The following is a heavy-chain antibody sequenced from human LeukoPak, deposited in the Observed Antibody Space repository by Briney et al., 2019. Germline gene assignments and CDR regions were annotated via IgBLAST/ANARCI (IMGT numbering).Heavy chain of an antibody. CDR1: GFTFSDYN. CDR2: ISSGSSYR. CDR3: ARDQDRGITGTSRPY. V-gene: IGHV3-21*01. D-gene: IGHD1-20*01. Sequence: GGSLRLSCAASGFTFSDYNLDWVRQAPGKGLEWVSSISSGSSYRYYADSVKGRFTISRDNAKNSLYLQMNSLRAEDTAVYYCARDQDRGITGTSRPYWGQGTLVTVSS. J-gene: IGHJ4*02.